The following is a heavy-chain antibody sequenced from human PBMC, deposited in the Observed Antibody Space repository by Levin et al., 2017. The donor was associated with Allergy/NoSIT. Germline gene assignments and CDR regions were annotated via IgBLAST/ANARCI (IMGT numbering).Heavy chain of an antibody. D-gene: IGHD3-3*01. J-gene: IGHJ4*02. V-gene: IGHV3-48*03. Sequence: GGSLRLSCAASGFTFSSYEMNWVRQAPGKGLEWVSYISSSGSTIYYADSVKGRFTISRDNAKNSLYLQMNSLRAEDTAVYYCAIQLGNFWSGYNYFDYWGQGTLVTVSS. CDR2: ISSSGSTI. CDR1: GFTFSSYE. CDR3: AIQLGNFWSGYNYFDY.